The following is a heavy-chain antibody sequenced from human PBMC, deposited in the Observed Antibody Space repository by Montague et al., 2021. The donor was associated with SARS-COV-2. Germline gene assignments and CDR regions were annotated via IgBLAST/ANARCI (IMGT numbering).Heavy chain of an antibody. J-gene: IGHJ6*02. Sequence: SETLSLTCTVSGGSISSSSYYWGWIRQPPGKGLEWIGSIYYSGSTYYNRCLKSRVTISVDTSKNQFSLKLSSVTAADTAVYYCARVGRQQLVRLSGMDVWGQGTTVTVSS. D-gene: IGHD6-13*01. CDR2: IYYSGST. CDR1: GGSISSSSYY. V-gene: IGHV4-39*07. CDR3: ARVGRQQLVRLSGMDV.